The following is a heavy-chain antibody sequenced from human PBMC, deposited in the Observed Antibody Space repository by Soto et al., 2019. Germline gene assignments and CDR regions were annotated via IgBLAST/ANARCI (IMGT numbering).Heavy chain of an antibody. V-gene: IGHV1-3*01. CDR3: VRDRYDFWSDYYRDCWFDP. CDR2: INPGTDNT. J-gene: IGHJ5*02. Sequence: ASVKVSCKTSGYTFINYAIHWVRQAPGQRLEWMGWINPGTDNTKYSQKFQGRVTITRDTSASTAYMELSGLRSEDTAVYYCVRDRYDFWSDYYRDCWFDPWGQGTLVTVSS. CDR1: GYTFINYA. D-gene: IGHD3-3*01.